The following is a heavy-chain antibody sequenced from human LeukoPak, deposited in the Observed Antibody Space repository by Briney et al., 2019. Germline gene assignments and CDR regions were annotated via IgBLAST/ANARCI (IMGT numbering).Heavy chain of an antibody. Sequence: KPSETLSLTCAVSGGSISSGGYSWSWIRQPPGKGLEWIGYIYHSGGTYYNPSLKSRVTISVDRSKNQFALKLSSVTAADTAVYYCASAKGVAGPFDYWGQGTLVTVSS. D-gene: IGHD6-19*01. CDR3: ASAKGVAGPFDY. J-gene: IGHJ4*02. V-gene: IGHV4-30-2*01. CDR1: GGSISSGGYS. CDR2: IYHSGGT.